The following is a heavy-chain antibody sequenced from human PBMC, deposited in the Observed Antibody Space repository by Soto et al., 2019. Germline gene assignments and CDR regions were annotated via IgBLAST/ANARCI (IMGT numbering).Heavy chain of an antibody. Sequence: QVQLQESGPRLVKPSGTLSLTCAVSSGSISSSNWWSWVRQPPGKGLEWIGEIYHSGSTNYNPSLKRRVTISVDKSKNQFSLKLSSVTAADTAVYYCATTVKYCSGGNCYPYYYYYMDVWGKGTTVTVSS. CDR3: ATTVKYCSGGNCYPYYYYYMDV. CDR2: IYHSGST. D-gene: IGHD2-15*01. CDR1: SGSISSSNW. J-gene: IGHJ6*03. V-gene: IGHV4-4*02.